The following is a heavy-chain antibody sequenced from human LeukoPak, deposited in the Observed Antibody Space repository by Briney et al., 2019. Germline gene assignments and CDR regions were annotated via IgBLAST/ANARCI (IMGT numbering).Heavy chain of an antibody. Sequence: GGSLRLSCAASGFTFSSYWMSWVRQAPGKGLEWVANIKQDGSEKYYVDSVKGRFTISRDNAKNSLYLQMNSLRVEDTAVYYCARDNYGSGSYNDYWGQGTLVTVSS. CDR3: ARDNYGSGSYNDY. CDR1: GFTFSSYW. CDR2: IKQDGSEK. V-gene: IGHV3-7*01. D-gene: IGHD3-10*01. J-gene: IGHJ4*02.